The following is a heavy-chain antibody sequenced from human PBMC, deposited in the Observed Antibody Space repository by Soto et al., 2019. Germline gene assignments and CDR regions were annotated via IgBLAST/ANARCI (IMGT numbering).Heavy chain of an antibody. V-gene: IGHV4-34*01. CDR3: ARPDYDFWSGYFNWFDP. J-gene: IGHJ5*02. CDR1: GGSFSGYY. CDR2: INHSGST. D-gene: IGHD3-3*01. Sequence: PSETLSLTCAVYGGSFSGYYWSWIRQPPGKGLEWIGEINHSGSTNYNPSLKSRVTISVDTSKNQFSLKLSSVTAADTAVYYCARPDYDFWSGYFNWFDPWGQGTLVT.